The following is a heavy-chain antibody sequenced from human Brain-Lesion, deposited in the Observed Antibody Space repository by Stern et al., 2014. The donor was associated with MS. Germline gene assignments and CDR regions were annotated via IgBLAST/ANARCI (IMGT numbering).Heavy chain of an antibody. V-gene: IGHV3-23*04. CDR3: ASRTRYYGMDV. Sequence: EVQLVQSGGGLVQPGGSLRLACAASGFSFSNYAMTWVRQAPGKGLEWVSGISASGGRTSHADYVKGRFTIFRDNSKNTVYLRMNGLRGEDTAVYYCASRTRYYGMDVWGQGTTVTVSS. CDR1: GFSFSNYA. J-gene: IGHJ6*02. D-gene: IGHD1-14*01. CDR2: ISASGGRT.